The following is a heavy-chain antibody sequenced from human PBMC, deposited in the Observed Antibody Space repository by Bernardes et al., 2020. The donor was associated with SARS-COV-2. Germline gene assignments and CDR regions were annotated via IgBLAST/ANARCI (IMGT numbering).Heavy chain of an antibody. V-gene: IGHV3-7*01. Sequence: GGSLRLSCAASGLTFRNYWMSWVRQAPGKGLEWVANIKQDVSEKYYVDSVKGRFTISRDNAKNSLSLQMNSLRAEDTAVYYCASQSGDDGGGWGQGTLVTVSS. CDR2: IKQDVSEK. CDR3: ASQSGDDGGG. CDR1: GLTFRNYW. D-gene: IGHD5-12*01. J-gene: IGHJ4*02.